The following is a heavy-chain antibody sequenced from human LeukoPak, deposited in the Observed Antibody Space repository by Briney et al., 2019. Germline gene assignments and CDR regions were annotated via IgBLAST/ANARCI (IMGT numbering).Heavy chain of an antibody. CDR2: INSDGSST. D-gene: IGHD4-23*01. CDR3: ASSTYGGNFFDY. Sequence: PGGSLRLSCAASGFTFSSYWMHWVRHAPGKGLVWVSRINSDGSSTSYADSVKGRFTISRDNAKNTLYLQMNSLRAEDTAVYYCASSTYGGNFFDYWGQGTLVTVSS. V-gene: IGHV3-74*01. CDR1: GFTFSSYW. J-gene: IGHJ4*02.